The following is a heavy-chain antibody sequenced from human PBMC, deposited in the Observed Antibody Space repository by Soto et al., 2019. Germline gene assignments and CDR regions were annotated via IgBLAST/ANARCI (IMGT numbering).Heavy chain of an antibody. V-gene: IGHV3-33*01. D-gene: IGHD3-9*01. CDR3: ARLRLVSNWFDP. CDR1: GFTFSSYG. J-gene: IGHJ5*02. Sequence: GSLRLSCAASGFTFSSYGMHWVRQAPGKGLEWVAVIWYDGSNKYYADSVKGRFTISRDNSKNTLYLQMNSLRAEDTAVYYCARLRLVSNWFDPWGQGTLVTVSS. CDR2: IWYDGSNK.